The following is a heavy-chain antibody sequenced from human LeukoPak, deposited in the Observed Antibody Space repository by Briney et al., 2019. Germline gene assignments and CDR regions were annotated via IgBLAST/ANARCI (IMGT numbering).Heavy chain of an antibody. J-gene: IGHJ4*02. CDR3: ARDGYRNELDY. Sequence: GASVKVSCKTSGYSFIAYYIHWVRQAPGQGLEWMGWINPKTGDTRYAQKLRGRVTMTRDTSVSTVYMDLSGLRSDDTAVYFCARDGYRNELDYWGRGTLVTVSS. D-gene: IGHD5-24*01. CDR2: INPKTGDT. CDR1: GYSFIAYY. V-gene: IGHV1-2*02.